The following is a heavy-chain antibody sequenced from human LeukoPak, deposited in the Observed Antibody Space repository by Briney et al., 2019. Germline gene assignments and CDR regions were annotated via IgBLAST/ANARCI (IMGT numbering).Heavy chain of an antibody. J-gene: IGHJ6*03. CDR1: GFTFSSYS. CDR3: ARGGIVARPLGPAKYYMDV. D-gene: IGHD6-6*01. V-gene: IGHV3-21*01. Sequence: PGGSLRLSCAASGFTFSSYSMNWVRQAPGKGLEWVSSISSSSSYIYYADSVKGRFTISRDNAKSTLYLQMNSLRAEDTAVYYCARGGIVARPLGPAKYYMDVWGKGTTVTVSS. CDR2: ISSSSSYI.